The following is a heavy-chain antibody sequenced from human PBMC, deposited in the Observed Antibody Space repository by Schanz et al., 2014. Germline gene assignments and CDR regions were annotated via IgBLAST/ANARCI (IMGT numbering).Heavy chain of an antibody. CDR3: ARDGEAAAGCDY. D-gene: IGHD6-13*01. Sequence: QVQLVQSGAEVKKPGASVKVSCKASGYTFTSYYMHWVRQAPGQGLEWMGIINPSGGSTSYAQKSQGRVTMTRDTSTSTVYMELSSLRSEDTAVYYCARDGEAAAGCDYWGQGTLVTVSS. V-gene: IGHV1-46*03. J-gene: IGHJ4*02. CDR2: INPSGGST. CDR1: GYTFTSYY.